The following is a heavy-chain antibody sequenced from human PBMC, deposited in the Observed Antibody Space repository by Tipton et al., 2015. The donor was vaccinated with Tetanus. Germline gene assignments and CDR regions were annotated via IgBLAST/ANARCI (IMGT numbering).Heavy chain of an antibody. CDR2: IYYNGNT. D-gene: IGHD3-22*01. Sequence: TLSLTCTASGGSISSTNYYWGWIRQAPGKGLEWIGSIYYNGNTYYNPALTSRVTMSVDTSKIHFFLRLSSVTAADTAVYYCARLSSSANDAHGFDIWGQGTMVTVSS. CDR3: ARLSSSANDAHGFDI. V-gene: IGHV4-39*02. CDR1: GGSISSTNYY. J-gene: IGHJ3*02.